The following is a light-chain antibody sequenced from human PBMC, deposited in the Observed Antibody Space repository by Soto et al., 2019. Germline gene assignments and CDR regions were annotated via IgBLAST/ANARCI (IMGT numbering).Light chain of an antibody. CDR1: QSISSW. CDR3: QHYNSYRWT. V-gene: IGKV1-5*01. J-gene: IGKJ1*01. Sequence: DIQMTQSPSTLSASVGDRVTITCRASQSISSWLAWYQQKPGKAPKLLIYDASSLESGVPSRFSGSGSGTEFTLTISSLQPDDFETYYCQHYNSYRWTFGQGTKVEIK. CDR2: DAS.